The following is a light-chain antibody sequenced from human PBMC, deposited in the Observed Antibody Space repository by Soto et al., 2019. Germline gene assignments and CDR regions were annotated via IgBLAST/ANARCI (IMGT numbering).Light chain of an antibody. Sequence: EIVLTQSPGTLSLSPGERATLSCRASQSVRSSLAWYQQKPGQAPRLLIYGASTRATGIPARFSGSGSGTEFTLTISSLQSEDSAVYYCHQYNNWWTFGQGTKV. CDR1: QSVRSS. V-gene: IGKV3-15*01. CDR3: HQYNNWWT. J-gene: IGKJ1*01. CDR2: GAS.